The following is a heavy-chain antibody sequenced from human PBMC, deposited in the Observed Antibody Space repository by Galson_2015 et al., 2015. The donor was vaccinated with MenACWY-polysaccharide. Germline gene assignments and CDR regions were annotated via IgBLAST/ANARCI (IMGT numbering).Heavy chain of an antibody. D-gene: IGHD1-14*01. CDR3: ASRTRFRTGSGPEDF. J-gene: IGHJ4*02. Sequence: SLRLSCAASGFTVNTRMCWFRQAPGEGLEWVSAISGSSSYIYSADSVKGRFTISRDNAQNSLYLQMNSLRAEDTAVYYCASRTRFRTGSGPEDFWGQGTLVAVSS. CDR2: ISGSSSYI. CDR1: GFTVNTR. V-gene: IGHV3-21*01.